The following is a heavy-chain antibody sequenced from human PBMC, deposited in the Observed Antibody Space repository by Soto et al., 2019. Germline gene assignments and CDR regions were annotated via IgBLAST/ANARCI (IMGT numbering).Heavy chain of an antibody. CDR1: GDSINSRY. CDR2: IDYVGST. J-gene: IGHJ4*02. Sequence: LSLTCSVSGDSINSRYWSWIRQPPGKGLEWIGYIDYVGSTNYAPSLQSRVTMSVDTSKNQVSLKLRYVTAADAAVYYCVRQRGNYFDFWGQGTLVTVSS. CDR3: VRQRGNYFDF. D-gene: IGHD3-10*01. V-gene: IGHV4-59*11.